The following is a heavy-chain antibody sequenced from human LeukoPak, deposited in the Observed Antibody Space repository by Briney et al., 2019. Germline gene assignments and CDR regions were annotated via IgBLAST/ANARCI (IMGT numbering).Heavy chain of an antibody. CDR2: ISYDGSNK. Sequence: GKSLRLSCAASGFTFRSYGMHWVRQAPGKGLEWVAVISYDGSNKHYVDSVKSRFTISRDSSKNTLYLQMNSLRAEDTAVYYCAKESKETTRYYFDSWGQGTLVTVSS. CDR1: GFTFRSYG. CDR3: AKESKETTRYYFDS. J-gene: IGHJ4*02. D-gene: IGHD4-11*01. V-gene: IGHV3-30*18.